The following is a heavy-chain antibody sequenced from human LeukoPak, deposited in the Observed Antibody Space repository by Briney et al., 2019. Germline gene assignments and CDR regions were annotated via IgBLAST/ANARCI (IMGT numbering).Heavy chain of an antibody. CDR1: GFIFDDYA. D-gene: IGHD4-17*01. J-gene: IGHJ4*02. CDR3: AKGRASTVTTSFDY. V-gene: IGHV3-9*01. Sequence: GGSLRHSCAASGFIFDDYAMHWVRQAPGKGLEWVSGISWNSGSIGYADSVKGRFTISRDNAKNSLYLQMNSLRAEDTALYYCAKGRASTVTTSFDYWGQGTLVTVSS. CDR2: ISWNSGSI.